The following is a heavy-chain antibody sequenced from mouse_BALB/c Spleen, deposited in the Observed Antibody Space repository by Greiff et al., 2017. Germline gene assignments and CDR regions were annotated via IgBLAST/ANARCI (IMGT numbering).Heavy chain of an antibody. D-gene: IGHD1-1*01. CDR3: AREGTTVGDAMDY. CDR2: ISSGGSYT. V-gene: IGHV5-9-3*01. J-gene: IGHJ4*01. CDR1: GFTFSSYA. Sequence: EVKLVESGGGLVKPGGSLKLSCAASGFTFSSYAMSWVRQTPEKRLEWVATISSGGSYTYYPDSVKGRFTISRDNAKNTLYLQMSSLRSEDTAMYYCAREGTTVGDAMDYWGQGTSVTVSS.